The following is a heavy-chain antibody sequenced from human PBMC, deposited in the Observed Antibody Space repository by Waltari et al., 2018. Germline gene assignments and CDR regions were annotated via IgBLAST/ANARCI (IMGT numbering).Heavy chain of an antibody. D-gene: IGHD2-2*01. J-gene: IGHJ5*02. CDR3: ARGRRKVVPAAKYWFDP. CDR1: GSFSGYY. V-gene: IGHV4-34*01. Sequence: GSFSGYYWSWIRQPPGKGLEWIGEINHSGSTNYNPSLKSRVTISVDTSKNQFSLKLSSVTAADTAVYYCARGRRKVVPAAKYWFDPWGQGTLVTVSS. CDR2: INHSGST.